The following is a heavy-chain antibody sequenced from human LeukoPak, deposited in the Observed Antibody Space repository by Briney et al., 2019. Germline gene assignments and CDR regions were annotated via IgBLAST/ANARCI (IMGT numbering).Heavy chain of an antibody. Sequence: GGSLRVSCAASGFTFSSDGMHRVRQAPGKGLEWVAVISYDGSNKYYADSVKGRFTISRDNSKNTLYLQMNSLRAEDTAVYYCAKDKDTAMPLSRYFDYWGQGTLVTDSS. D-gene: IGHD5-18*01. CDR3: AKDKDTAMPLSRYFDY. CDR1: GFTFSSDG. CDR2: ISYDGSNK. J-gene: IGHJ4*02. V-gene: IGHV3-30*18.